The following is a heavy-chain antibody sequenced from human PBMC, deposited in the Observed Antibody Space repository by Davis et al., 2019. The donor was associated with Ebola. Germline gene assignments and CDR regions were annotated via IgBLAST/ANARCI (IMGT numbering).Heavy chain of an antibody. D-gene: IGHD5-12*01. J-gene: IGHJ4*02. CDR1: GDTFTNYY. Sequence: ASVKVSCKASGDTFTNYYLHWVRQAPGQGLEWTGIINPVGGSTTYSQKCKGRLTLTRDTSATKVYMELSSLRSEDTAMYFCARVSPYNSGWYYDYWGQGTLVTVSS. V-gene: IGHV1-46*01. CDR2: INPVGGST. CDR3: ARVSPYNSGWYYDY.